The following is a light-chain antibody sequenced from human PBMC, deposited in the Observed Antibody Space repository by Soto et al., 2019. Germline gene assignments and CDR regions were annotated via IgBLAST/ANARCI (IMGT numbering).Light chain of an antibody. CDR3: QQYNYWPPIT. CDR2: DAS. V-gene: IGKV3-15*01. J-gene: IGKJ1*01. CDR1: QSVSSQ. Sequence: VMTQSPATLSVSPGERATLSCTASQSVSSQLAWYQQKLGQAPRLLIYDASTRATGIPARFSGSGSGTEFTLTISSLQSEDFAVYYCQQYNYWPPITFGQGTKVDIK.